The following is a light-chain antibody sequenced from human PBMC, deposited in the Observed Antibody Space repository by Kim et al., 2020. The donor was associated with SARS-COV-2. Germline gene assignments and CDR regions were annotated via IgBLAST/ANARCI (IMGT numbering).Light chain of an antibody. CDR1: NIGSKS. V-gene: IGLV3-21*04. CDR2: YDV. Sequence: LTQPPSVSVAPGKTASVTCGGDNIGSKSVHWYQQRPGQAPVLVIYYDVDRPSGIPERFSGSNSGNTATLTISRVEAGDEADYYCQVWDSSSDHWVFG. J-gene: IGLJ2*01. CDR3: QVWDSSSDHWV.